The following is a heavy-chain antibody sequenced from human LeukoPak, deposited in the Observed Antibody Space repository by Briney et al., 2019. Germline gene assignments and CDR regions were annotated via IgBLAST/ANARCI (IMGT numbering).Heavy chain of an antibody. V-gene: IGHV3-33*01. J-gene: IGHJ4*02. Sequence: GGSLRLSVAASGFTFSSYGRHGVRQAPGKGLGGWPVICLNGSNKYYADSVKGRFTISRDNSKNTLYLQMNSLRAEDTAVYYCARSSIVGATRVFYYFDYWGQGTLVTVSS. D-gene: IGHD1-26*01. CDR1: GFTFSSYG. CDR2: ICLNGSNK. CDR3: ARSSIVGATRVFYYFDY.